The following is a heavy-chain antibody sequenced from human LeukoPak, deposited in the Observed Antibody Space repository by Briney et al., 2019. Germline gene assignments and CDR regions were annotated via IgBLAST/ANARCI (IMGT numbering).Heavy chain of an antibody. CDR2: IYHSGRT. V-gene: IGHV4-30-4*01. CDR3: AREITMVRGPRIYYYGMDV. CDR1: GGSISSGDHY. D-gene: IGHD3-10*01. J-gene: IGHJ6*02. Sequence: SQTLSLTCTVFGGSISSGDHYWCWVRQPPGKGLEWIGYIYHSGRTDYSPSLECRVTISADTSKNHFSLRLSYVTAADTAVYYCAREITMVRGPRIYYYGMDVWGQGTTVTVSS.